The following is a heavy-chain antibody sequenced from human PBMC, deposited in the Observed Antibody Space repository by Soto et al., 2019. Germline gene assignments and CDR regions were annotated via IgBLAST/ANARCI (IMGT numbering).Heavy chain of an antibody. CDR1: GVSISSHDW. CDR2: SHQSGNT. J-gene: IGHJ4*02. Sequence: QVQLQESGPGLVKPSGTLSLTRAVSGVSISSHDWWTWVRQPPGKGLEWIGESHQSGNTHYNSSLESRVTISLDKSKNQLSLQLTSVTVADTAVYYCATRDTGRVYWGQGTLVTVSS. CDR3: ATRDTGRVY. D-gene: IGHD5-18*01. V-gene: IGHV4-4*02.